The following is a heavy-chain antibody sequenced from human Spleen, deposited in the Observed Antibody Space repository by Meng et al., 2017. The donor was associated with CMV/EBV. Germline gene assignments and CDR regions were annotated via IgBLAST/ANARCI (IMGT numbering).Heavy chain of an antibody. V-gene: IGHV3-23*01. CDR1: GFIFGSYA. CDR3: AKVTTPGPTGDFFDY. D-gene: IGHD3-22*01. CDR2: ISGSGGTT. J-gene: IGHJ4*02. Sequence: GGSLRLSCAASGFIFGSYAMSWVSQAPGKGLEWVSAISGSGGTTYYADSVKGRFTISRDNAKNTLSLQMNSLRAEDTAVYYCAKVTTPGPTGDFFDYWGQGTLVTVSS.